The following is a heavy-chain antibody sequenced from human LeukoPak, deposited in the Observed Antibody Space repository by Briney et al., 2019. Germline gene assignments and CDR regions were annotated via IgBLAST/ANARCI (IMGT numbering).Heavy chain of an antibody. V-gene: IGHV1-46*01. CDR1: GYTFTSYY. J-gene: IGHJ5*02. CDR3: ARDNSVEDTAWWFDP. Sequence: GASEKVSCNASGYTFTSYYMHWVRQAPGQRPERMGIINPSGGSTSYAQKIQCRITRTRDSSTRLEYRELSSLRSEDTAVYYCARDNSVEDTAWWFDPWGQGTQVTVSS. CDR2: INPSGGST. D-gene: IGHD4-23*01.